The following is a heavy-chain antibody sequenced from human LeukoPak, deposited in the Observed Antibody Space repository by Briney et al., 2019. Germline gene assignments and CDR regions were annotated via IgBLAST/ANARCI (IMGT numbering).Heavy chain of an antibody. CDR1: GGTFSIYA. V-gene: IGHV1-69*05. Sequence: ASVKVSCKASGGTFSIYAISWVRQAPGQGLEWMGGIIPIFGTANYAEKFQGRVTITTDESTSTAYMELSSMRSEDTAVYYCASLMATTYLDDYWGQGTLVTVSS. J-gene: IGHJ4*02. CDR2: IIPIFGTA. D-gene: IGHD5-24*01. CDR3: ASLMATTYLDDY.